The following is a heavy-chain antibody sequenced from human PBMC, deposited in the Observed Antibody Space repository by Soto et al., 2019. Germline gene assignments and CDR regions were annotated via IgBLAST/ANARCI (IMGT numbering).Heavy chain of an antibody. J-gene: IGHJ6*02. CDR1: GGTFSSYA. CDR2: IIPIFGTA. V-gene: IGHV1-69*06. Sequence: QVQLVQSGAEVKKPGSSVKVSCKASGGTFSSYAISWVRQAPGQGLEWMGGIIPIFGTANYAQKLQGRVTITADKSTSTAYMELSSLRSEDTAVYYCARSGGSSSPYYYYYYGMDVWGQGTTVTVSS. D-gene: IGHD6-6*01. CDR3: ARSGGSSSPYYYYYYGMDV.